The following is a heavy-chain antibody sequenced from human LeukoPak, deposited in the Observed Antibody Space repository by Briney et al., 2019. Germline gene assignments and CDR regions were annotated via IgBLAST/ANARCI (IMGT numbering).Heavy chain of an antibody. CDR3: AKWWIWSSSSDDY. CDR2: ISGSGDST. J-gene: IGHJ4*02. Sequence: PGGSLRLSCAASEFTFSNYAMSWVRQAPGKGLEWVSAISGSGDSTYYADSVKGRFTISRDNSKNTLYLQMNSLRAEDTAIYYCAKWWIWSSSSDDYWGQGTLVTVSS. V-gene: IGHV3-23*01. D-gene: IGHD6-6*01. CDR1: EFTFSNYA.